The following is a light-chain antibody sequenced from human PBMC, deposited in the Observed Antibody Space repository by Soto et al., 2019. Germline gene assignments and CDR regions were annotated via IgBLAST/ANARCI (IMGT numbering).Light chain of an antibody. Sequence: QSVLTQPASVSGSPGQSITISCTGSSSNIGAHNDVHWYRQLPGAAPKLLLYGDNNRPSGVPDRFSGSKSGTSASLAITGLQADDEADYYCQSYDSSLNRVFGTGTKLTVL. CDR1: SSNIGAHND. CDR3: QSYDSSLNRV. J-gene: IGLJ1*01. CDR2: GDN. V-gene: IGLV1-40*01.